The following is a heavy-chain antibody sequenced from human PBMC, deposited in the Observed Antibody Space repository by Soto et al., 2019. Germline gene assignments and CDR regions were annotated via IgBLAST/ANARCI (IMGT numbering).Heavy chain of an antibody. Sequence: QVQLQESGPGLVKPSETLSLTCTVSGGSISSYYWGWIRQPPGKGLEWIGYIYYRGSTNYNPSRKRRVTISVDTSKNQFSLKLSSVTAADTAVYYCARRWGFTFDFWGQGTLVTVSS. CDR3: ARRWGFTFDF. J-gene: IGHJ4*02. D-gene: IGHD1-26*01. CDR1: GGSISSYY. CDR2: IYYRGST. V-gene: IGHV4-59*08.